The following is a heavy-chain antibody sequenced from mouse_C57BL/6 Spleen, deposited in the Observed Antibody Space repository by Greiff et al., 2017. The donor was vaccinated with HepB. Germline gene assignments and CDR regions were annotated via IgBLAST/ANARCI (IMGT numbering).Heavy chain of an antibody. J-gene: IGHJ2*01. CDR3: AVKDRGNYYGTLDY. D-gene: IGHD1-1*01. V-gene: IGHV1-81*01. Sequence: QVQLQQSGAELARPGASVKLSCKASGYTFTSYGISWVKQRTGQGLEWIGEIYPRSGNTYYNEKFKGKATLTADKSSSTAYMELRSLTSEDSAVYFCAVKDRGNYYGTLDYWGQGTTLTVSS. CDR1: GYTFTSYG. CDR2: IYPRSGNT.